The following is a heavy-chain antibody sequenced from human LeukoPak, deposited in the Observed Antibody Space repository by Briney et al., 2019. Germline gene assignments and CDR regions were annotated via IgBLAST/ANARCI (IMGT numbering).Heavy chain of an antibody. CDR3: ARARATKSGRYYYYYAMDV. D-gene: IGHD5-12*01. J-gene: IGHJ6*02. V-gene: IGHV1-18*01. Sequence: GASVKVSCKASGYTFTSYGISWVRQAPGQGLGWMGWISGYNGNTNYAQKLQGRVTMTTDTPTSTAYMELRSLRSDDTAVYYCARARATKSGRYYYYYAMDVWGQGTTVTVSS. CDR1: GYTFTSYG. CDR2: ISGYNGNT.